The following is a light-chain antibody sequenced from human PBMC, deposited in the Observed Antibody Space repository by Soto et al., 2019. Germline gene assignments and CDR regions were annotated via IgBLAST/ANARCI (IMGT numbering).Light chain of an antibody. V-gene: IGKV3-20*01. Sequence: ETVLTQSPGTLSLSPGERATLSCRASQAIRSTHAAWYQQKRGQAPRLLMYLSSTTAPGIPYRFSGSGSGTDFTLSISRLEPEDFALYYCQQYDSSPYTFGQGTNLDIK. CDR3: QQYDSSPYT. CDR2: LSS. CDR1: QAIRSTH. J-gene: IGKJ2*01.